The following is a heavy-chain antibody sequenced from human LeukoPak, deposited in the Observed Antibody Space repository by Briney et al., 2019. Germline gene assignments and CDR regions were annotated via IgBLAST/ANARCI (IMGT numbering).Heavy chain of an antibody. CDR3: ARDLYDSSGYYNWFDP. V-gene: IGHV1-46*01. D-gene: IGHD3-22*01. CDR1: GYTFTRYY. J-gene: IGHJ5*02. Sequence: ASVKVSCEASGYTFTRYYMHWVRQAPGQGLEWMGIINPSGGSTSYAQKFQGRVTMTRDTSTSTVYMELSSLRSEDTAVYYCARDLYDSSGYYNWFDPWGQGTLVTVSS. CDR2: INPSGGST.